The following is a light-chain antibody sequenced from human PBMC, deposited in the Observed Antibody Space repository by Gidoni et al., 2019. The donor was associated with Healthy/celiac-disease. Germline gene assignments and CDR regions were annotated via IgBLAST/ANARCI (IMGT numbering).Light chain of an antibody. CDR2: GAS. Sequence: EIVMTQSPTTLSVSPGERATLSCRASQSVSSNLAWYQQKPGQAPRLLIYGASTRATGIPARLIGSGSGTEFTLTISSLQSEDFAVYYCQQYNNWPPGFTFGPGTKVDIK. J-gene: IGKJ3*01. CDR1: QSVSSN. V-gene: IGKV3-15*01. CDR3: QQYNNWPPGFT.